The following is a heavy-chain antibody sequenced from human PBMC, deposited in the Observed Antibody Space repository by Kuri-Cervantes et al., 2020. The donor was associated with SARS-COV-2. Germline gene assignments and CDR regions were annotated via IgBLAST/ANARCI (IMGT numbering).Heavy chain of an antibody. J-gene: IGHJ6*02. V-gene: IGHV3-11*04. Sequence: LTGAASGFTFSASYMSWIRQAPGKGLEWVSYISGSGSTIYYADSVKGRFTISRDNAKNSLYLQMDSLRSEDTAVYYCARRATVSYYALDVWGPGTTVTVSS. CDR3: ARRATVSYYALDV. CDR2: ISGSGSTI. CDR1: GFTFSASY. D-gene: IGHD4-17*01.